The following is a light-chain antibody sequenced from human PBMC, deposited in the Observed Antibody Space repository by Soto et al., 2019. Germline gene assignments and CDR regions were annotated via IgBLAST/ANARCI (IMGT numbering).Light chain of an antibody. J-gene: IGKJ3*01. CDR3: QQYGSSPLT. CDR2: GAS. V-gene: IGKV3-20*01. CDR1: QSVSSSY. Sequence: ELGLTQSPGTLSLSPGERATLSFRASQSVSSSYITWYQQKPRKAPRLLIYGASSRPTGITATFSGGGSVTDFTLTITSLETDYCAVYYCQQYGSSPLTFGPGTKVDIK.